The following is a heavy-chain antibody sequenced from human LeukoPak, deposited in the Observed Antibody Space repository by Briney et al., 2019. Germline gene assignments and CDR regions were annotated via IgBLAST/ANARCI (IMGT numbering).Heavy chain of an antibody. Sequence: ASVKVSCKASGYTSTSYDINWVRQATGQGLEWMGWMNPNSGNTGYAQKFQGRVTMTRNTSISTAYMELSSLRSEDTAVYYCARVGDIVATIRGYWFDPWGQGTLVTVSS. CDR3: ARVGDIVATIRGYWFDP. CDR1: GYTSTSYD. CDR2: MNPNSGNT. J-gene: IGHJ5*02. D-gene: IGHD5-12*01. V-gene: IGHV1-8*01.